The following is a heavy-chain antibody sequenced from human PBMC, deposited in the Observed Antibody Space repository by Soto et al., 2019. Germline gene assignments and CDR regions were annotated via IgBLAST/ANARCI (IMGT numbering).Heavy chain of an antibody. V-gene: IGHV4-61*01. CDR3: ARGDDTMIVDKGYFQH. CDR2: IYYSGST. CDR1: GGSVSSGSYY. Sequence: SETLSLTCTVSGGSVSSGSYYWSWIRQPPGKGLEWIGYIYYSGSTNYNSSLKSRVTISVDTSKNQFSLKLSSVTAADTAVYYCARGDDTMIVDKGYFQHWGQGTLVTVS. D-gene: IGHD3-22*01. J-gene: IGHJ1*01.